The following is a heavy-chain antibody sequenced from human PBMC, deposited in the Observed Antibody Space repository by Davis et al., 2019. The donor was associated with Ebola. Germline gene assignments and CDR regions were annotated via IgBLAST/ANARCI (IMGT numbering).Heavy chain of an antibody. Sequence: GESLKISCAASGFTFSSYSMNWVRQAPGKGLEWVSSISSSSSYIYYADSVKGRFTISRDNAKNSLYLQMNSLRAEDTAVYYCASLFGREYYDFWSGTNEHYWGQGTLVTVSS. V-gene: IGHV3-21*01. CDR3: ASLFGREYYDFWSGTNEHY. J-gene: IGHJ4*02. D-gene: IGHD3-3*01. CDR1: GFTFSSYS. CDR2: ISSSSSYI.